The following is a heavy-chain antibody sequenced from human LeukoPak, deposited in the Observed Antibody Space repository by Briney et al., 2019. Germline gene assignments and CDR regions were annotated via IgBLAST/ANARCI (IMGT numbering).Heavy chain of an antibody. J-gene: IGHJ3*02. D-gene: IGHD4-23*01. V-gene: IGHV4-39*01. CDR2: VFYSGRT. CDR3: ARRISRPHSLDKTTVVTPPAFDI. Sequence: PSETLSLTCTVSGGSIPTKNFYWGWIRQPPGKGLEWIGSVFYSGRTYYNPSLKSRVTIFVDPSKNQFSLNLRSVTAADTAVYYCARRISRPHSLDKTTVVTPPAFDIWGQGTMVTVSS. CDR1: GGSIPTKNFY.